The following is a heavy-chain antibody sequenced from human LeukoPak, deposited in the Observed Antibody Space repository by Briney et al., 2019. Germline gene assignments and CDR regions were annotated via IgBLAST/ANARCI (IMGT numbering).Heavy chain of an antibody. J-gene: IGHJ4*02. V-gene: IGHV3-15*01. CDR1: GLMFSRSG. CDR3: TQGSGQYYDY. Sequence: GGSLRLSCAVSGLMFSRSGMFWVRQAPGKGLEWVGRIKSKTAGGTTDFAAPVKGRFTISRDDSKNTLYLQMNSLTSEDTAVYYCTQGSGQYYDYWGQGTLVTVSS. D-gene: IGHD3-22*01. CDR2: IKSKTAGGTT.